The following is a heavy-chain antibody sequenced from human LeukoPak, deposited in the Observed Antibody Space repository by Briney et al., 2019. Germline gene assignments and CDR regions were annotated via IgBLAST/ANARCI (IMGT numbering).Heavy chain of an antibody. CDR3: AKEQGGSGWSRGLDS. J-gene: IGHJ4*02. V-gene: IGHV3-23*01. Sequence: PGGSLRLSCAASGVTFSNYAMSWVRQAPGKGLEWVSAISGSGDRTYYADSVKGRFTISRDNSKNTLSLQMNSLRAEDTAVYYCAKEQGGSGWSRGLDSWGQGTLVTVSS. CDR1: GVTFSNYA. D-gene: IGHD6-19*01. CDR2: ISGSGDRT.